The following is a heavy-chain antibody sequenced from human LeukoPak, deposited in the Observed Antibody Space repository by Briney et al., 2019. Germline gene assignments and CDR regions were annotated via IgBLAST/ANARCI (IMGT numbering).Heavy chain of an antibody. J-gene: IGHJ6*02. CDR3: ARLVVVPAAIYYYYGMDV. D-gene: IGHD2-2*01. CDR1: GCTFTGYY. CDR2: INPNSGGT. V-gene: IGHV1-2*02. Sequence: ASVKVSCKASGCTFTGYYMHWVRQAPGQGLEWMGWINPNSGGTNYAQKFQGRVTMTRDTSISTAYMELSRLRSDDTAVYYCARLVVVPAAIYYYYGMDVWGQGTTVTVSS.